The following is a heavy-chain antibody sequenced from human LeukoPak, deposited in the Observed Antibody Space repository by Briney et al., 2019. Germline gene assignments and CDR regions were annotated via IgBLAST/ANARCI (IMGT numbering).Heavy chain of an antibody. J-gene: IGHJ6*02. CDR2: ISGSGGNT. CDR3: AKVSGRIQIWPQPFGDGMDV. CDR1: GFTFDNYA. V-gene: IGHV3-23*01. D-gene: IGHD3-10*01. Sequence: GGSLRLSCAASGFTFDNYAMTWVRQAPGKGLEWVSGISGSGGNTYYADSVKGRFTISRDNSKNMLYLQMNSLRAEDTAVYYCAKVSGRIQIWPQPFGDGMDVWGQGTTVTVSS.